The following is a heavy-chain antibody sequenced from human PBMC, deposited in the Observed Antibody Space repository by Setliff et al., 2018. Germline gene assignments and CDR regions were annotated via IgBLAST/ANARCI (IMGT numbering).Heavy chain of an antibody. V-gene: IGHV3-7*01. J-gene: IGHJ6*02. CDR3: ARDHVYGSQYYYYYYGMDV. CDR2: IKQDGSEK. Sequence: GGVLKISCAASGFTFSRYWMSWVRQAPGRGLEWVADIKQDGSEKYYVDSAKGRFTISRDNAKNSLYLQMNSLRAEDTAVYYCARDHVYGSQYYYYYYGMDVWGQGTTVTVPS. CDR1: GFTFSRYW. D-gene: IGHD3-10*01.